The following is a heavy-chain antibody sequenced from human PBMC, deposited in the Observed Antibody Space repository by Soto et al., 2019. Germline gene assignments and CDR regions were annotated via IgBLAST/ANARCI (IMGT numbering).Heavy chain of an antibody. J-gene: IGHJ6*02. V-gene: IGHV1-69*13. CDR3: ARGRWELQNFYGMDV. Sequence: ASVKVSCKASGGTFSSYAISWVRQAPGQGLEWMGGIIPIFGTANYAQKFQGRVTITADESTSTAYMELSSLRSEDTAVYYCARGRWELQNFYGMDVWGQGTTVTVSS. CDR1: GGTFSSYA. CDR2: IIPIFGTA. D-gene: IGHD1-26*01.